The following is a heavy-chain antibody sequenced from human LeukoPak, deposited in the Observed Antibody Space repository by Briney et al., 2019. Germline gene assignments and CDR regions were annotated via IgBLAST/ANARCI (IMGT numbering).Heavy chain of an antibody. D-gene: IGHD2-21*01. Sequence: GGSLRLSCEASGFTFSSYPMSWVRQAPGKGLDWVSAISGSGGTTYYADSVKGRFTISRDNSKNTLYLQMNSLRAEDTAVYYCAKDLNYGGHPHNAFDNWGQGTMVTVSS. J-gene: IGHJ3*02. CDR3: AKDLNYGGHPHNAFDN. V-gene: IGHV3-23*01. CDR1: GFTFSSYP. CDR2: ISGSGGTT.